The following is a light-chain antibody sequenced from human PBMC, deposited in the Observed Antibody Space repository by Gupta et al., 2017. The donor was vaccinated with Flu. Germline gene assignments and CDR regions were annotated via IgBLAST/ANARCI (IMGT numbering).Light chain of an antibody. J-gene: IGLJ2*01. CDR3: AAWDDSPNGSVV. V-gene: IGLV1-44*01. CDR1: SSNIGSNI. Sequence: QSVLTPPPSASGTPGQRVTISCSGSSSNIGSNIVNWYQQLPGTAPKLLTFSNNQRPSGVPDRFSGSTSCTSASLAISALQSEDEADYDCAAWDDSPNGSVVFGGGTKLTVL. CDR2: SNN.